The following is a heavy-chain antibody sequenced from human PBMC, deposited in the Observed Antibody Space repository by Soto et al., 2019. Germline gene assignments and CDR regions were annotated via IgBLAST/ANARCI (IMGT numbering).Heavy chain of an antibody. J-gene: IGHJ4*02. V-gene: IGHV1-18*04. Sequence: QVHLVQSGAVVENPGASVKVSCKASGYTFTNIGINWVRQAPGQGLEWMGWITPYNGNANYPQKHQDRLTITTDTSTNTAYLELRSLRSDDTAVYFCARARMFSGAHHDYWGQGTRVTVSS. CDR3: ARARMFSGAHHDY. CDR1: GYTFTNIG. D-gene: IGHD1-26*01. CDR2: ITPYNGNA.